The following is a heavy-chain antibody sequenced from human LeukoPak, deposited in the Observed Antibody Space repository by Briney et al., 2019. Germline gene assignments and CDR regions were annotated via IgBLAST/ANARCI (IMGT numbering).Heavy chain of an antibody. Sequence: GGSLRLSCAASEFTFSKSAMSWVRQAPGEGLEWVSSISGSDDTTEYADSVKGRFTISRDNSKNTLFLHMNSLRAEDTAVYYCARIGLYYSSRCYFDFWGQGTLVTVSS. CDR3: ARIGLYYSSRCYFDF. CDR1: EFTFSKSA. D-gene: IGHD3-10*01. CDR2: ISGSDDTT. J-gene: IGHJ4*02. V-gene: IGHV3-23*01.